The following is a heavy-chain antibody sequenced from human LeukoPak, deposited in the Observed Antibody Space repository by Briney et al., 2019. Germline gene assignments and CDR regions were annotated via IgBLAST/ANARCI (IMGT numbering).Heavy chain of an antibody. V-gene: IGHV1-8*01. CDR3: ARLASSSWPLYYYYGMDV. CDR1: VCTFTSYE. Sequence: SVKVSRKGSVCTFTSYEINWLGQPTAQGLAWMGWRNPNNGNTDYAQKFQDRVTITSSTSISPAYVELSTVSSEDRAVYYCARLASSSWPLYYYYGMDVGGQGTGLSVFS. CDR2: RNPNNGNT. J-gene: IGHJ6*02. D-gene: IGHD6-13*01.